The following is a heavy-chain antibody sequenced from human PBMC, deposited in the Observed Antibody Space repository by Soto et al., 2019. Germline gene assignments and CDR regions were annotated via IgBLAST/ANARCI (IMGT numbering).Heavy chain of an antibody. CDR2: VYYSGST. V-gene: IGHV4-39*01. Sequence: SSETLSLTCNVSGASISTTSYYWAWIRQSPGKGLAWIATVYYSGSTYYNPSLRSRVTISVDTSKNQFSLKLTSVTAADTAVYYCARRLYYDSSGFEGGGMDVWGQGTKVTVSS. J-gene: IGHJ6*02. D-gene: IGHD3-22*01. CDR1: GASISTTSYY. CDR3: ARRLYYDSSGFEGGGMDV.